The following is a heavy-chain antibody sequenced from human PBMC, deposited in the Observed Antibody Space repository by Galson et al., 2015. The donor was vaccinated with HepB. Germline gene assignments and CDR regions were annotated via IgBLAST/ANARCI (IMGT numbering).Heavy chain of an antibody. V-gene: IGHV5-10-1*01. D-gene: IGHD3-3*01. CDR1: GYSFSNYW. Sequence: QSGAEVKKPGESLRISCKGSGYSFSNYWITWVRQMPGKGLEWMGRIDPSDFYADYSPSFQGHLTISTDESISTAYLQWNRLEASDTAMYYCARLSAAAAEYDFWTGYLDYWGQGTLVTVSS. CDR2: IDPSDFYA. J-gene: IGHJ4*02. CDR3: ARLSAAAAEYDFWTGYLDY.